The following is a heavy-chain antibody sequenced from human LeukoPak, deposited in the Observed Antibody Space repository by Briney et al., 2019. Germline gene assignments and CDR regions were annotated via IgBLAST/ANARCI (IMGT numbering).Heavy chain of an antibody. D-gene: IGHD6-13*01. CDR1: GFTFSSYG. Sequence: GGSLRLSCAASGFTFSSYGMHWVRQAPGKGLEWVAFIRYDGSNKYYADSVKGRFTISRDNAKNSLYLQMNSLRAEDTAVYYCAREPHLSSSWYPDAFDIWGQGTMVTVSS. V-gene: IGHV3-30*02. J-gene: IGHJ3*02. CDR2: IRYDGSNK. CDR3: AREPHLSSSWYPDAFDI.